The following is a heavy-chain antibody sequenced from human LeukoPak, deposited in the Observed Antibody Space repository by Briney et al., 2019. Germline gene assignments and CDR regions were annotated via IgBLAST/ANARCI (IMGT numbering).Heavy chain of an antibody. CDR3: ARNGGKGDYGY. Sequence: GSLRLSCAASGFTFSNAWMSWIRQPPGKGLEWIGEINHSGSTNYNPSLKSRVTISVDTSKNQFSLKLSSVTAADTAVYYCARNGGKGDYGYWGQGTLVTVSS. J-gene: IGHJ4*02. V-gene: IGHV4-34*01. D-gene: IGHD4-17*01. CDR1: GFTFSNAW. CDR2: INHSGST.